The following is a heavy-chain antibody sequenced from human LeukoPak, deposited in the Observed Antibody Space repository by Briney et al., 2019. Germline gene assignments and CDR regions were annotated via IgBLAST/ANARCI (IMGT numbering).Heavy chain of an antibody. J-gene: IGHJ4*02. CDR3: AKDPGYSGYGYFDY. V-gene: IGHV3-23*01. CDR2: ISGSGSRT. CDR1: GSTFSSYA. D-gene: IGHD5-12*01. Sequence: GGSLRLSCAASGSTFSSYAMSWVRQAPGKGLEWVSAISGSGSRTYYADSVKGRFTISRDNSKNTLYLQMNSLRAEDTAVFYCAKDPGYSGYGYFDYWGQGTLVAVSS.